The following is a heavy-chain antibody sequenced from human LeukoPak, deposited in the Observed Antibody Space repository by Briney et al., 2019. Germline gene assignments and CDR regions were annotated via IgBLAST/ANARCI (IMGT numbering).Heavy chain of an antibody. Sequence: SETLSLTCTVSGGSFSSGSYYWSWIRQPAGKGLEWIGRIYTSGSTNYNPSLKSRVTISVDTSKNQFSLKLSSVTAADTAVYHCARDFPYSSGGSWLRAEGWFDPWGQGTLVTVSS. J-gene: IGHJ5*02. CDR2: IYTSGST. CDR1: GGSFSSGSYY. CDR3: ARDFPYSSGGSWLRAEGWFDP. V-gene: IGHV4-61*02. D-gene: IGHD2-15*01.